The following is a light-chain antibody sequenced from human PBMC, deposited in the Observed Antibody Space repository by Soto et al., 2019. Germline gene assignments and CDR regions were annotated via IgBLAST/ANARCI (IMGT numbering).Light chain of an antibody. CDR1: QDIRND. Sequence: AIPMTQSPSSLSASVGDRVTISCRASQDIRNDLGWYQEKPGQAPKLLIYAASNLQSGVPSRFSGSGSATDFTLTISSLQPEDFATYYCLQDYGYPWTFGQGTKVEI. CDR2: AAS. CDR3: LQDYGYPWT. V-gene: IGKV1-6*01. J-gene: IGKJ1*01.